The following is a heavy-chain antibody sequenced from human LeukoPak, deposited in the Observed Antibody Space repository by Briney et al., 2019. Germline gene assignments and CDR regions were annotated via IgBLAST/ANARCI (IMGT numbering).Heavy chain of an antibody. CDR1: GFTFSTYA. D-gene: IGHD3-10*01. Sequence: GGSLRLSCAASGFTFSTYAMSWVRQAPGKGLEWVSGISGSGGSTYYADSVKGRFTISRDNSKNTLYLQMNSLRAEDTAVYYCAKAHGSGSYYRGSDYWGQGTLVTVSS. CDR3: AKAHGSGSYYRGSDY. CDR2: ISGSGGST. J-gene: IGHJ4*02. V-gene: IGHV3-23*01.